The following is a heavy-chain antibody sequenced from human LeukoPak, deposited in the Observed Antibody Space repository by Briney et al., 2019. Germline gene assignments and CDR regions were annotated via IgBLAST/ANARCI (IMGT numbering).Heavy chain of an antibody. Sequence: GGSLRLSCAASGFTFSSYAMSWVRQAPGKGLEWVSAISGSGGSTYYADSVKGRFTISRDNSKNTLYLQMNSLRAEDTAVYYCAKDPSIVVVPAAIYFDYWGQGTLVTVSS. CDR3: AKDPSIVVVPAAIYFDY. J-gene: IGHJ4*02. CDR2: ISGSGGST. CDR1: GFTFSSYA. V-gene: IGHV3-23*01. D-gene: IGHD2-2*01.